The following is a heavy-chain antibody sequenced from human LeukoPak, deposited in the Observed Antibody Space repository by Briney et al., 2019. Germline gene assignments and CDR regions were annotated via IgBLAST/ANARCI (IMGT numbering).Heavy chain of an antibody. D-gene: IGHD3-10*01. CDR3: ARDQDYGSGTKVLYYMDV. Sequence: ASVKVSCKASGYTCTSYYMHWVRQHPGQGLEWMGIINHSGGSTSYAQKFQGRVTMTRDTSTSTVYMELSSLRSEDTAVYYCARDQDYGSGTKVLYYMDVWGKGTTVTVSS. J-gene: IGHJ6*03. CDR1: GYTCTSYY. CDR2: INHSGGST. V-gene: IGHV1-46*01.